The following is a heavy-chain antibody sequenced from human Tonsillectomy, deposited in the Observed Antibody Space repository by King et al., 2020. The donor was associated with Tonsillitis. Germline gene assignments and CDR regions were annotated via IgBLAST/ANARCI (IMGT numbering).Heavy chain of an antibody. CDR3: ARTDYYYDNSDDDDGCPFDY. Sequence: VQLVESGGGVVQPGRSLRLSCAASGFTFNNYAMHWVRQAPGKGLEWVALISYDGSNKYYADSVKGRFTLSRDNSKNTLYLQMNSLRAEDTAVYYCARTDYYYDNSDDDDGCPFDYWGQGTLVTVSS. J-gene: IGHJ4*02. D-gene: IGHD3-22*01. V-gene: IGHV3-30-3*01. CDR1: GFTFNNYA. CDR2: ISYDGSNK.